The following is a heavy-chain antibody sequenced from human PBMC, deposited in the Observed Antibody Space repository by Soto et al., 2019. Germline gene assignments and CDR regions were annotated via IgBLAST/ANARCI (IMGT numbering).Heavy chain of an antibody. CDR1: GGSMSSYY. Sequence: SXTLSLTCTVSGGSMSSYYWSWIRQPPVNGLEWIVYIYYSGSTSYNPSLKSRVTISVDTSKNQFSLKLSSVTAADTAVYYCARSPRHSSSWYGDNWFDPWGQGTLVTVSS. CDR2: IYYSGST. V-gene: IGHV4-59*08. J-gene: IGHJ5*02. CDR3: ARSPRHSSSWYGDNWFDP. D-gene: IGHD6-13*01.